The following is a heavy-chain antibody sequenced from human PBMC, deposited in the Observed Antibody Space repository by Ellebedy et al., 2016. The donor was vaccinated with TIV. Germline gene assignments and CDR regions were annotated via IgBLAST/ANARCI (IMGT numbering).Heavy chain of an antibody. Sequence: ASVKVSXXASGYTFTSYGISWVRQAPGQGLEWMGWISAYNGNTNYAQKFQGRVTITADESTSTAYMELSSLRSEDTAVYYCARGWGWSNFDYWGQGTLVTVSS. J-gene: IGHJ4*02. D-gene: IGHD7-27*01. CDR1: GYTFTSYG. V-gene: IGHV1-18*01. CDR3: ARGWGWSNFDY. CDR2: ISAYNGNT.